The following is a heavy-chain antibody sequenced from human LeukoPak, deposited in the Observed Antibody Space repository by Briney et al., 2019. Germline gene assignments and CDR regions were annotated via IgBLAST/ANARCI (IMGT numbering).Heavy chain of an antibody. CDR1: GGSISSGSYH. V-gene: IGHV4-39*07. D-gene: IGHD3-22*01. CDR2: FYYSGST. CDR3: ARGSYYYDSSGYPGSYYYYYYMDV. Sequence: SETLSLTCTVSGGSISSGSYHWGWIRQPPGKGLEWIGSFYYSGSTYYNPSLKSRVTISVDTSKNQFSLKLSSVTAADTAVYYCARGSYYYDSSGYPGSYYYYYYMDVWGKGTTVTISS. J-gene: IGHJ6*03.